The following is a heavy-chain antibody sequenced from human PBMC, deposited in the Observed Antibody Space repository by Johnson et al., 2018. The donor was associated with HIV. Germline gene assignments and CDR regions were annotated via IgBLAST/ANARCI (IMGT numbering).Heavy chain of an antibody. Sequence: QVQLVESGGGVVQPGRSLRLSCAASGFTFSSYAMHWVRQAPGKGLEWVAVISYDGSNKYYADSVKGRFTISRDNSKNTLYLQMNSLRGEDTAIDYCARLPVTTNSEDAFDIWGQGTMVTVTS. V-gene: IGHV3-30*14. CDR3: ARLPVTTNSEDAFDI. J-gene: IGHJ3*02. D-gene: IGHD4-17*01. CDR2: ISYDGSNK. CDR1: GFTFSSYA.